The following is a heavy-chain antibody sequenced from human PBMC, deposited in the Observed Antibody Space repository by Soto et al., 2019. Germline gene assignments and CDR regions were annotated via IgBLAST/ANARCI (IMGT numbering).Heavy chain of an antibody. CDR3: ARKKGYCSGGSCYSDAFDI. J-gene: IGHJ3*02. CDR2: IWYDGSNK. CDR1: GFTFSSYG. D-gene: IGHD2-15*01. Sequence: GGSLRLSCAASGFTFSSYGMHWVRQAPGKGLEWVAVIWYDGSNKYYADSVKGRFTISRDNSKNTLYLQMNSLRAEDTAVYYCARKKGYCSGGSCYSDAFDIWGQGTMVTVSS. V-gene: IGHV3-33*01.